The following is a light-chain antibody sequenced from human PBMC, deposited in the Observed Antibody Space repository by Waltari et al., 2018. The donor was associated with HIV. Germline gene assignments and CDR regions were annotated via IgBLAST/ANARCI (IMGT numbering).Light chain of an antibody. J-gene: IGKJ4*01. V-gene: IGKV4-1*01. CDR2: WAS. Sequence: DIVMTQSPDSLAVSLGERATINCKSSQTILYSSNNKNYLAWYQQKPGQPPKLLISWASTRESGVPDRFTGSGSGTDFTLTISSLQAEDVAVYYCQQYYSTLTFGGATKVEIK. CDR3: QQYYSTLT. CDR1: QTILYSSNNKNY.